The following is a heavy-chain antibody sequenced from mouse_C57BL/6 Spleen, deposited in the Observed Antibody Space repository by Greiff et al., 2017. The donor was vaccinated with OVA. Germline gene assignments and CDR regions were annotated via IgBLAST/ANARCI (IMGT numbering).Heavy chain of an antibody. V-gene: IGHV5-9*01. CDR2: ISGGGGNT. CDR3: AGRYSNYGYFDV. J-gene: IGHJ1*03. Sequence: EVKVVESGGGLVKPGGSLKLSCAASGFTFSSYTMSWVRQTPEKRLEWVATISGGGGNTYYPDSVKGRFTISRDNAKNTLYLQMSSLRSEDTALYYCAGRYSNYGYFDVWGTGTTVTVSS. CDR1: GFTFSSYT. D-gene: IGHD2-5*01.